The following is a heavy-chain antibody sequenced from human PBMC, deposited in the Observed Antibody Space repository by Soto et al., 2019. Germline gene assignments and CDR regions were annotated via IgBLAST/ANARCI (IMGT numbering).Heavy chain of an antibody. Sequence: EASVKVSCKASGGTFSSYAISWVRQAPGQGLEWMGGIIPIFGTANYAQKFQGRVTITADESTSTAYMELSSLRSEDTAVYYCARGASVDYYDSSGYAPAPYYYYGMDVWGQGTTVTVSS. V-gene: IGHV1-69*13. CDR1: GGTFSSYA. CDR3: ARGASVDYYDSSGYAPAPYYYYGMDV. D-gene: IGHD3-22*01. J-gene: IGHJ6*02. CDR2: IIPIFGTA.